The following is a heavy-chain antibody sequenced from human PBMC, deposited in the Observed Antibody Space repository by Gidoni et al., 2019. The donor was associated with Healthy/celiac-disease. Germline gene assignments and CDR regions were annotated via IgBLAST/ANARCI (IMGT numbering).Heavy chain of an antibody. J-gene: IGHJ4*02. CDR1: GGPFSSYA. CDR2: IIPIFGTA. D-gene: IGHD3-16*01. Sequence: QVQLVQSGAEVKKPGSSVKVSCKASGGPFSSYAISWVRQAPGQGLEWMGGIIPIFGTANYAQKFQGRVTITADESTSTAYMELSSLRSEDTAVYYCARGRIGAVQGEFYFDYWGQGTLVTVSS. V-gene: IGHV1-69*01. CDR3: ARGRIGAVQGEFYFDY.